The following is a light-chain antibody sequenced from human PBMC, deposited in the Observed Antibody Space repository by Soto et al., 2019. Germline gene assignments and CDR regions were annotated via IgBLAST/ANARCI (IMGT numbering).Light chain of an antibody. V-gene: IGKV3-20*01. J-gene: IGKJ5*01. CDR3: QQYGSSAPIT. CDR1: QSVSSSY. CDR2: GAS. Sequence: EIVLTQSPGTLSLSPGERATLSCRASQSVSSSYLAWYQQKPGRAPRLLIYGASSRATGIPDRFSGSGSGTDFSLTISRLEPEDFAVYYCQQYGSSAPITFGQGTRLEIK.